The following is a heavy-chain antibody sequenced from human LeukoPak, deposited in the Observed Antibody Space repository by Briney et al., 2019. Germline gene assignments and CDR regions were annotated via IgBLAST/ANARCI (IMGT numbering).Heavy chain of an antibody. CDR1: GGSFSGYY. J-gene: IGHJ4*02. Sequence: SEILSLTCAVYGGSFSGYYWSWIRQPPGKGLEWIGEINHSGSTNYNPSLKSRVTMSVDTSKNQFSLKLSSVTAADTAVYYCARAVAGCLWYWGQGTLVTVSS. V-gene: IGHV4-34*01. CDR3: ARAVAGCLWY. CDR2: INHSGST. D-gene: IGHD6-19*01.